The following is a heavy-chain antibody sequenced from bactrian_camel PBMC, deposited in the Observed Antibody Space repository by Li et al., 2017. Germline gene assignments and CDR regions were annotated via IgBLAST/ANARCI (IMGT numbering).Heavy chain of an antibody. J-gene: IGHJ7*01. Sequence: HVQLVESGGGSVQAGGSLRLSCVYSGYTSSTYSMAWFRQAPGKEREGVAGIDRDGYTTHADSVRGRFTISRDNAKNTLYLQLNSLKIEDTAMYYCAKAYYDAMDYLGKGTQVTVS. CDR1: GYTSSTYS. V-gene: IGHV3S1*01. CDR2: IDRDGYT.